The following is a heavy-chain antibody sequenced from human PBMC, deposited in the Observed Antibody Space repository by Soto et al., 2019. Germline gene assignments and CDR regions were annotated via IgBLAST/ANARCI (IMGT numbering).Heavy chain of an antibody. CDR1: GGSISSSNW. CDR3: ARAYDNYYYYGMDV. CDR2: IYHSGST. V-gene: IGHV4-4*02. Sequence: SETLSLTCAVSGGSISSSNWWSWVRQPPGKGLEWIGEIYHSGSTNYNPSLKSRVTISVDKSKNQFSLKLSSVTAADTAVYYCARAYDNYYYYGMDVWGQGTTVTVSS. D-gene: IGHD3-3*01. J-gene: IGHJ6*02.